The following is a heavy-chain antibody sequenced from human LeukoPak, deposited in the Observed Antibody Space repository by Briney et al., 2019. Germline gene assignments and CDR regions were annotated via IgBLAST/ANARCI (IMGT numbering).Heavy chain of an antibody. J-gene: IGHJ4*02. CDR2: ISAYNGNT. Sequence: ASVKVSCKASGYTFTSYYMHWVRQAPGQGLEWMGWISAYNGNTNYAQKLQGRVTMTTDTSTSTAYMELRSLRSDDTAVYYCARNHFQKDDYWGQGTLVTVSS. V-gene: IGHV1-18*04. CDR3: ARNHFQKDDY. CDR1: GYTFTSYY. D-gene: IGHD3-3*02.